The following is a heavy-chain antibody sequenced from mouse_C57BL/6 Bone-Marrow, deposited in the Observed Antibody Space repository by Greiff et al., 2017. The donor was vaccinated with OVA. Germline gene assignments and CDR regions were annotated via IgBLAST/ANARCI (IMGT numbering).Heavy chain of an antibody. CDR3: ARYPYYYGSSPYWYFDV. J-gene: IGHJ1*03. Sequence: EVKLQESGPGLAKPSQTLSLTCSVTGYSITSDYWNWIRKFPGNKLEYMGYISYSGSTYYNPSLKSRISITRDTSKNQYYLQLNSVTTEDTATYYCARYPYYYGSSPYWYFDVWGTGTTVTVSS. D-gene: IGHD1-1*01. CDR1: GYSITSDY. CDR2: ISYSGST. V-gene: IGHV3-8*01.